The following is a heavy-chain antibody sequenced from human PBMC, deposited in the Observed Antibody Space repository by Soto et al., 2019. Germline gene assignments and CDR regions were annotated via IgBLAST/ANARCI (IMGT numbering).Heavy chain of an antibody. CDR1: GFTFSSYA. D-gene: IGHD6-13*01. J-gene: IGHJ4*02. CDR3: ASLAAAGLFDY. Sequence: QVQLVESGGGVVQPGRSLRLSCAASGFTFSSYAMHWVRQAPGKGLEWVAVISYDGSNKYYADSVKGRFTISRDNSKNTLYLQMNSLRAEDTAVYYCASLAAAGLFDYWGKGTLVTVSS. CDR2: ISYDGSNK. V-gene: IGHV3-30-3*01.